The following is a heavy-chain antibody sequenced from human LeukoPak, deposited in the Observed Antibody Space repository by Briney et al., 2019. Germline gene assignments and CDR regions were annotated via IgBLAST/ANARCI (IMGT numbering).Heavy chain of an antibody. V-gene: IGHV5-51*01. CDR2: IFPGDTDT. Sequence: GESLKISCKISRDSFTTSRIGWVRQIPGKGLEWMGIIFPGDTDTRYRPSLEGQVTILADKNNNTAYLQWSSLKASDTAMYYCGRQTERAVDYWGQGTLVTVSS. J-gene: IGHJ4*02. CDR1: RDSFTTSR. D-gene: IGHD2-21*02. CDR3: GRQTERAVDY.